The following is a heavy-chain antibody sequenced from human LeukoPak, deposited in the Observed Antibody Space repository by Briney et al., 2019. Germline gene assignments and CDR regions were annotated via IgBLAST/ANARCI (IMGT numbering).Heavy chain of an antibody. CDR1: GGSISSHY. CDR2: IYYSGST. D-gene: IGHD3-10*01. V-gene: IGHV4-59*11. CDR3: ARELAVRGVINYYYMDV. J-gene: IGHJ6*03. Sequence: PSETLSLTCTVSGGSISSHYWSWIRQPPGKGLEWIGYIYYSGSTNYNPSLKSRVTISVDTSKNQFSLKLSSVTAADTAVYYCARELAVRGVINYYYMDVWGKGTTVTVSS.